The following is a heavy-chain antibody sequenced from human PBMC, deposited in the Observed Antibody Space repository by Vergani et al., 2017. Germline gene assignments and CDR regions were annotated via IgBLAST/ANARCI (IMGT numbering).Heavy chain of an antibody. CDR3: ARHVLWFWELSHFDY. V-gene: IGHV4-39*01. CDR1: GGSISSSSYY. Sequence: QLQLQESGPGLVKPSETLSLTCTVSGGSISSSSYYWGWIRQPPGKGLEWIGSIYYSGSTYYNPSLKSRVTISVATSKNQFSLKLSYVTAADTAVYYCARHVLWFWELSHFDYWGQGTLVTVSS. J-gene: IGHJ4*02. D-gene: IGHD3-10*01. CDR2: IYYSGST.